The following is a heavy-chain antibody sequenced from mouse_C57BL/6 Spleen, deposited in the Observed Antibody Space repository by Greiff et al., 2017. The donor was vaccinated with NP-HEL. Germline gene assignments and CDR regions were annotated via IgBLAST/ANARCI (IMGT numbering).Heavy chain of an antibody. D-gene: IGHD3-2*02. J-gene: IGHJ2*01. Sequence: VQLQQSGPELVKPGASVKISCKASGYAFSSSWMNWVKQRPGKGLEWIGRIYPGDGDTNYNGKFKGKATLTADKSSSTAYMQLSSLTSEDSAVYFCARGGTAQGFDYWGQGTTLTVSS. CDR3: ARGGTAQGFDY. CDR2: IYPGDGDT. CDR1: GYAFSSSW. V-gene: IGHV1-82*01.